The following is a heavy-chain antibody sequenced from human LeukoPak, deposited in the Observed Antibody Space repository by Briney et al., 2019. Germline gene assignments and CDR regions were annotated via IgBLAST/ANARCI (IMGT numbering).Heavy chain of an antibody. D-gene: IGHD5-18*01. V-gene: IGHV3-11*04. J-gene: IGHJ4*02. CDR1: GFTFSDYY. CDR2: ISSSGSST. Sequence: PGGSLRLSCAASGFTFSDYYMSWIRQAPGKGLEWVSYISSSGSSTSYADSVKGRFTICRDNGKDSLYLQMSSLRVEDTAVCYCARRYSPFDFWGEGTLVTVSS. CDR3: ARRYSPFDF.